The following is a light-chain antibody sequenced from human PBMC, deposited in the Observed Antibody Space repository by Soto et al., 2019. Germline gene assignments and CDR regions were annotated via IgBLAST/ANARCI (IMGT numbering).Light chain of an antibody. CDR2: GAS. J-gene: IGKJ5*01. CDR3: QQYGSSLPIT. Sequence: EIVLTQSPGTLSVSPGERATLSCRASQSVSSKLAWYQQKPGQAPRLLFYGASTGATGIPARFSGSGSETEFTLSIISLQSEDFAVYYCQQYGSSLPITVGQGTRLEIK. CDR1: QSVSSK. V-gene: IGKV3-15*01.